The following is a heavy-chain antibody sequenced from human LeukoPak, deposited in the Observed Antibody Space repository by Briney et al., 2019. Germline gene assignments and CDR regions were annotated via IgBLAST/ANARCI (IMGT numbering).Heavy chain of an antibody. CDR2: IYYSGST. J-gene: IGHJ4*02. CDR1: GGSISGYY. D-gene: IGHD4-17*01. V-gene: IGHV4-59*01. CDR3: ARVTSRPGAYGDHFDY. Sequence: SETLSLTCTVSGGSISGYYWSWIRQPPGKGLEWIGYIYYSGSTNYSPSLKRRVTISVDTSKNQFSLKLSSVTAADTAVYYCARVTSRPGAYGDHFDYWGQGTLVTVSS.